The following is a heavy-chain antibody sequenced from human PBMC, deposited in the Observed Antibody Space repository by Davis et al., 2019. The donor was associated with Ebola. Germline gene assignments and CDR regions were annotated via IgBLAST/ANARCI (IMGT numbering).Heavy chain of an antibody. J-gene: IGHJ4*02. D-gene: IGHD5-24*01. Sequence: GGSLRLSCAASGFTFSSYGMHWVRQAPGKGLEWVAVIWYDGSNKYYADSVKGRFTISRDNSKNTLYLQMNSLRAEDTAVYYCARGDRDGYNPGFDYWGQGTLVTVSS. V-gene: IGHV3-33*01. CDR2: IWYDGSNK. CDR1: GFTFSSYG. CDR3: ARGDRDGYNPGFDY.